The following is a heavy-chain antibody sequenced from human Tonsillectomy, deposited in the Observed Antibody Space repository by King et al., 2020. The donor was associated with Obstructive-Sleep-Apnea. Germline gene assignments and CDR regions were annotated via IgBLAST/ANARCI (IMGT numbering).Heavy chain of an antibody. D-gene: IGHD3-9*01. CDR1: GITFSSYA. J-gene: IGHJ4*02. CDR2: ISGSGDNT. V-gene: IGHV3-23*04. CDR3: SNWPPEGLYFDWSRFDS. Sequence: DVQLVESGGGLVQPGGSLRLSCAVSGITFSSYAMAWVRQAPGKGLEWVSVISGSGDNTYYADSVKGRFTISRDNSKNTLYLQMNSLRAGDTAGYYCSNWPPEGLYFDWSRFDSWGQGTLVTVSS.